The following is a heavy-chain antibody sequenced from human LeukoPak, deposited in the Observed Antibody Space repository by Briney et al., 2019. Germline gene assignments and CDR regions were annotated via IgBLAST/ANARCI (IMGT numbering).Heavy chain of an antibody. V-gene: IGHV1-46*01. CDR3: ARDYYDFWSGYSPHYYYYYMDV. D-gene: IGHD3-3*01. CDR2: INPSGGST. Sequence: ASVKVSCKASGYTFSSCYMHWVRQAPGQGLEWMGIINPSGGSTSYAQKFQGRVIMTRDMSTSTVYMELSSLRSEDTAVYYCARDYYDFWSGYSPHYYYYYMDVWGKGTTVTVSS. J-gene: IGHJ6*03. CDR1: GYTFSSCY.